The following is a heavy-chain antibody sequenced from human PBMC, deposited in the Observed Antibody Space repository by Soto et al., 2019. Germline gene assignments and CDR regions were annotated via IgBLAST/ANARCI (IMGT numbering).Heavy chain of an antibody. D-gene: IGHD2-15*01. CDR1: GGSISSSSYY. Sequence: QLQLQESGPGLVKPSETLSLTCTVSGGSISSSSYYWGWIRQPPGKGLEWIGSIYYSGSTYYNPSIQIRVTISVDTSKNQFSLKLSSVAAAATAVYYCARRARPMGCSGGSCYDPSFDDWGQGTLVTVSS. J-gene: IGHJ4*02. CDR2: IYYSGST. CDR3: ARRARPMGCSGGSCYDPSFDD. V-gene: IGHV4-39*01.